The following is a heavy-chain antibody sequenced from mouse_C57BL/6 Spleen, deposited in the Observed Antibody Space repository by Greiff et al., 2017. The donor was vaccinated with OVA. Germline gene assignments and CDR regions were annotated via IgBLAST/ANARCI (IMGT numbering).Heavy chain of an antibody. CDR2: IYPGSGST. CDR1: GYTFTSYW. J-gene: IGHJ3*01. Sequence: QVQLQQPGAELVKPGASVKMSCKASGYTFTSYWLTWVKQRPGQGLEWIGDIYPGSGSTNYNEKFKSKATLTVDTSSSTAYMQLSSLTSEDSAVYYCARSDYDGAWFAYWGQGTLVTVSA. D-gene: IGHD2-4*01. V-gene: IGHV1-55*01. CDR3: ARSDYDGAWFAY.